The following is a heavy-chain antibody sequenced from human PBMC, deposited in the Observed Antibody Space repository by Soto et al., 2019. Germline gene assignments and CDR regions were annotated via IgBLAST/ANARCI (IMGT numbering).Heavy chain of an antibody. V-gene: IGHV5-10-1*01. D-gene: IGHD2-15*01. CDR3: ASPFEYSEYYYGLDV. CDR2: IDPSDSYT. Sequence: GESLKISCKGSGYSFTSYWISWVRQMPGKGLEWMGRIDPSDSYTNYSPSFQGHVTISADKSISTAYLQWSSLKASDTAMYYCASPFEYSEYYYGLDVWGQGTTVTVSS. J-gene: IGHJ6*02. CDR1: GYSFTSYW.